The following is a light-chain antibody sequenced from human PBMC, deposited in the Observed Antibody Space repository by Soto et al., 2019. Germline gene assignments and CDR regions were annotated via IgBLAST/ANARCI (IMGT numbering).Light chain of an antibody. J-gene: IGLJ2*01. CDR1: NSDIGGYNF. V-gene: IGLV2-14*03. CDR2: EVS. CDR3: SSYTGDTTAVL. Sequence: QSALTQPASVSGSPGQSITISCTGTNSDIGGYNFVSWYQQHPGNAPKLMIYEVSNRPSGVSNRFSGSKSGNTASLTISGLQADDEADYYCSSYTGDTTAVLFGGGTKLTVL.